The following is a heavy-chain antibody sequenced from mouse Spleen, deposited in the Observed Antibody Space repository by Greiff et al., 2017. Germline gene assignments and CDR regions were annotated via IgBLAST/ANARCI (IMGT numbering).Heavy chain of an antibody. CDR1: GFNIKDYY. D-gene: IGHD2-14*01. CDR2: IDPENGNT. V-gene: IGHV14-1*02. Sequence: EVQLQQSGAELVRPGALVKLSCKASGFNIKDYYMHWVKQRPEQGLEWIGWIDPENGNTIYDPKFQGKASITADTSSNTAYLQLSSLTSEDTAVYYCARRPYDYAMDYWGQGTSVTVSS. J-gene: IGHJ4*01. CDR3: ARRPYDYAMDY.